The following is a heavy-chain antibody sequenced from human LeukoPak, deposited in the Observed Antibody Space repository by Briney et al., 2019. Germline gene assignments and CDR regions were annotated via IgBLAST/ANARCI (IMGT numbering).Heavy chain of an antibody. Sequence: HGESLKISCKGSGXSFTSYCISWVRQMPGKGLEWMGRIDPSDSYTNYSPSFQGDVTISADKSISTAYLQWSSLKASDTAMYYCARYTTGDFDYWGQGTLVTVSS. CDR3: ARYTTGDFDY. J-gene: IGHJ4*02. V-gene: IGHV5-10-1*01. CDR2: IDPSDSYT. CDR1: GXSFTSYC. D-gene: IGHD1-1*01.